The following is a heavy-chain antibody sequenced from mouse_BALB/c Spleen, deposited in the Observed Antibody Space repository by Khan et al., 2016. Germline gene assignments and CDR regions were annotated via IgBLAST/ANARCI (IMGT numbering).Heavy chain of an antibody. V-gene: IGHV1-87*01. D-gene: IGHD1-1*01. CDR2: IYSGDGDT. CDR3: ASYYGSSYDYFDY. Sequence: QVQLQQSGAVLARPGASVKLSCKASGYTFTSYWLQWVKQRPGQGLEWIGAIYSGDGDTRSAQKFKGKATLTADKSSITAYMQLSSLASEDSAVYYCASYYGSSYDYFDYWSQGTTLTVSS. CDR1: GYTFTSYW. J-gene: IGHJ2*01.